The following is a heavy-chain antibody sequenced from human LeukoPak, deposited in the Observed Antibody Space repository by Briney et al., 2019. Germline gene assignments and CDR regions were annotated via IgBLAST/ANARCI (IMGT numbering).Heavy chain of an antibody. V-gene: IGHV4-34*01. J-gene: IGHJ4*02. D-gene: IGHD3-10*01. CDR2: INHSGST. CDR3: ARRGLLWFAK. Sequence: SETLSLTCAVYGGSFSSYYWSWIRQPPGKGLEWIGEINHSGSTNYNPSLKSRVTISVDTSKNQFSLKLSSVTAADTAVYYCARRGLLWFAKWGQGTLVTVSS. CDR1: GGSFSSYY.